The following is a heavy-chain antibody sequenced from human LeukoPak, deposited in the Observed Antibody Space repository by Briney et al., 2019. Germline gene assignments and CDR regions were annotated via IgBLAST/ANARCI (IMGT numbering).Heavy chain of an antibody. J-gene: IGHJ4*02. CDR2: INHSGST. Sequence: SETLSLTCAVYGGSFSGYYWSWIRQPPGKGLEWVGEINHSGSTNYNPSLKSRVTISVDTSKNQFSLKLSSVTAADTAVYYCARLTRYYGSGSYYANWGQGTLVTVSS. V-gene: IGHV4-34*01. D-gene: IGHD3-10*01. CDR1: GGSFSGYY. CDR3: ARLTRYYGSGSYYAN.